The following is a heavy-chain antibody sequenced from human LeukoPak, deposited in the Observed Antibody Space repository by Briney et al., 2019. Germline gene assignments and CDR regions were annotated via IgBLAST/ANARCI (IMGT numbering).Heavy chain of an antibody. CDR2: IRPDGRNK. V-gene: IGHV3-30*02. CDR3: AKLKINYYYYMDV. CDR1: GFTFSSYGMQFSSYG. Sequence: GGSLRLSCAASGFTFSSYGMQFSSYGMHWVRQAPGQGLEWVAFIRPDGRNKYYADSVKGRFTISRDNTKNMLYLQMNSLRAEDTAVYYCAKLKINYYYYMDVWGKGTTVIVSS. J-gene: IGHJ6*03. D-gene: IGHD3-16*01.